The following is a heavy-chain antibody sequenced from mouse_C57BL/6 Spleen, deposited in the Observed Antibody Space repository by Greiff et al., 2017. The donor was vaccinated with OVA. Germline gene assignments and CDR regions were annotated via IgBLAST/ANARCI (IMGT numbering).Heavy chain of an antibody. Sequence: QVQLQQPGAELVKPGASVKMSCKASGYTFTSYWITWVKQRPGQGLEWIGDIYPGSGSTNYNEKFKSKATLTVDTSSSTAYMQLSSLTSEDSAVYYCARPYYDYDWFAYWGQGTLVTVSA. V-gene: IGHV1-55*01. CDR3: ARPYYDYDWFAY. J-gene: IGHJ3*01. CDR1: GYTFTSYW. CDR2: IYPGSGST. D-gene: IGHD2-4*01.